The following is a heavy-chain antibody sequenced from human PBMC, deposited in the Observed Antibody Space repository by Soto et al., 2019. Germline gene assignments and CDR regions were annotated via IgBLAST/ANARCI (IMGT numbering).Heavy chain of an antibody. CDR1: GGSISCYY. D-gene: IGHD7-27*01. J-gene: IGHJ4*02. CDR3: YRSVGN. Sequence: SETLSLTCTVSGGSISCYYWSWIRQPPGKGLEWIGHIYDSGTANYNPSLKSRVTISVDTSKNQFSLNLSSVTASDTAMYYCYRSVGNWSQGTLVTVS. V-gene: IGHV4-59*01. CDR2: IYDSGTA.